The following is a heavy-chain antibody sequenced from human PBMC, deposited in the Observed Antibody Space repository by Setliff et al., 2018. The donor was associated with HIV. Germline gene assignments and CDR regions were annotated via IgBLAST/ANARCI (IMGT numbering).Heavy chain of an antibody. CDR1: GYTFTGYY. D-gene: IGHD4-17*01. Sequence: ASVKVSCKASGYTFTGYYMHWVRQAPGQGLEWMGWITPNSGGTNYAQKFQGRVTMTRDTSISTAYMELSRLRSDDTAVYYCARDHGMWDYGGNVLLREYFLHWGQGTLVTVAS. J-gene: IGHJ1*01. V-gene: IGHV1-2*02. CDR2: ITPNSGGT. CDR3: ARDHGMWDYGGNVLLREYFLH.